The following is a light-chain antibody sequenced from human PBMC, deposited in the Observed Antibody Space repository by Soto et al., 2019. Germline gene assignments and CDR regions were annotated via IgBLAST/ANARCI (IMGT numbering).Light chain of an antibody. Sequence: EIVLTQSPATLSLSPGERATLSCRASQSVSSYLAWYQQKPGQSPRLLIYGASTRATGIPARFSGSGSGTEFTLTISSLQSEDFAVYYCQQYNNWPRTFGPGTRLEIK. CDR1: QSVSSY. CDR2: GAS. J-gene: IGKJ5*01. CDR3: QQYNNWPRT. V-gene: IGKV3-15*01.